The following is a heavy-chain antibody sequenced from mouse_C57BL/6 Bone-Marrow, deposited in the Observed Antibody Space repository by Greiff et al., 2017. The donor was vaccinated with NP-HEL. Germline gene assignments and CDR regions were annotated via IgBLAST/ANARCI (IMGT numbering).Heavy chain of an antibody. CDR2: IWSGGST. J-gene: IGHJ4*01. V-gene: IGHV2-2*01. CDR1: GFSLTSYG. D-gene: IGHD2-4*01. CDR3: ARRGDYDYDGYYAMDY. Sequence: VMLVESGPGLVQPSQSLSITCTVSGFSLTSYGVHWVRQSPGKGLEWLGVIWSGGSTDYNAAFISRLSISKDNSKSQVFFKINSLQADDTAIYYCARRGDYDYDGYYAMDYWGQGTSVTVSS.